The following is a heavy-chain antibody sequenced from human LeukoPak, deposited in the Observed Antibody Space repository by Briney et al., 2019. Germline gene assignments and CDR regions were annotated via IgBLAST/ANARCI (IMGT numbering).Heavy chain of an antibody. Sequence: GGSLRLSCAASGFTFSSYWMSWVRQAPGKGLEWVANIKQDGSEKYYVDSVKGRFTISRDNAKNSLYLQMNSLRAEDTAVYYCARESGSSLDAFDIWGQGTMVTVSS. CDR3: ARESGSSLDAFDI. D-gene: IGHD1-26*01. CDR1: GFTFSSYW. V-gene: IGHV3-7*01. J-gene: IGHJ3*02. CDR2: IKQDGSEK.